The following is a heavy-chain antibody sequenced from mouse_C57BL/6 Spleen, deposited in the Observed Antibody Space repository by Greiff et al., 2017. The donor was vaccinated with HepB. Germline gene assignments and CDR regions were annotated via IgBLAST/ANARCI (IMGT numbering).Heavy chain of an antibody. J-gene: IGHJ4*01. CDR1: GFSFNTYA. Sequence: EVQRVESGGGLVQPKGSLKLSCAASGFSFNTYAMNWVRQAPGKGLEWVARIRSKSNNYATYYADSVKDRFTISRDDSESMLYLQMNNLKTEDTAMYYCVRHKGAMDYWGQGTSVTVSS. CDR3: VRHKGAMDY. CDR2: IRSKSNNYAT. V-gene: IGHV10-1*01.